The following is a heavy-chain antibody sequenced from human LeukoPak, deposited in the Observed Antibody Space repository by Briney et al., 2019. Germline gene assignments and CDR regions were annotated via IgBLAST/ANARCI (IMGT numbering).Heavy chain of an antibody. CDR2: ISGSGGGT. CDR3: ARAYSSSWYDF. Sequence: GGSLRLSCAASGFTFSSYGMSWVRQAPGKGLEWVSAISGSGGGTYYADSVKGRLTISRDNSKNTLFLQMSSLRAEDTAVYYCARAYSSSWYDFWGQGTLVTVSS. J-gene: IGHJ5*01. CDR1: GFTFSSYG. V-gene: IGHV3-23*01. D-gene: IGHD6-13*01.